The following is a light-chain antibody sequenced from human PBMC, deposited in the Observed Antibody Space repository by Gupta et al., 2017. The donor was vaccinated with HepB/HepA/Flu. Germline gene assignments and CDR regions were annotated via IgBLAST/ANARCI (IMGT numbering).Light chain of an antibody. J-gene: IGKJ4*01. V-gene: IGKV2-28*01. CDR3: MQALQTPLT. CDR1: QSLLHSNGYNY. CDR2: WGS. Sequence: IVTTQSPPSLPVTPGEPASISCRSSQSLLHSNGYNYLDWYLQKPGQSPQLLIYWGSNRASGVPDRFSGSGSGTDFTLKISRVEAEDVGVYYCMQALQTPLTFGGGTKVEIK.